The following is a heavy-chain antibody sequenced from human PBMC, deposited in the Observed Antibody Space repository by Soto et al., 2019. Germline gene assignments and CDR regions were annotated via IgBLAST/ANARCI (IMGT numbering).Heavy chain of an antibody. D-gene: IGHD6-6*01. Sequence: SETLSLTCTVSGGSVSSGSYYWSWIRQPPGKGLEWIGYIYYSGRTNYNPSLKSRVTIAVDTSKNQFSLKLSSVTAADTAVYYCASSPGKQLEPQGDYYYYGMDVWCQGTTVTVSS. CDR1: GGSVSSGSYY. CDR3: ASSPGKQLEPQGDYYYYGMDV. CDR2: IYYSGRT. J-gene: IGHJ6*02. V-gene: IGHV4-61*01.